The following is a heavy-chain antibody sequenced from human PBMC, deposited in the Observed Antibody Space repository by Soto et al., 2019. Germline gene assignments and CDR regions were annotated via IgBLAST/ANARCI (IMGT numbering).Heavy chain of an antibody. CDR2: IYYSGST. V-gene: IGHV4-31*03. CDR1: GGSISSGGYY. Sequence: QVQLQESGPGLVKPSQTLSLTCTVSGGSISSGGYYWSWIRQHPGKGLEWIGYIYYSGSTYFNPSLKSRVTISVDTSKNQFSLKLSSVTAADTAVYYCAREAAGILNWFDPWGQGTLVTVSS. J-gene: IGHJ5*02. CDR3: AREAAGILNWFDP. D-gene: IGHD6-25*01.